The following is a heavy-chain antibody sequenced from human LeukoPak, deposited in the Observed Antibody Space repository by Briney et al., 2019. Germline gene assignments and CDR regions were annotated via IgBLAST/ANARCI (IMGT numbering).Heavy chain of an antibody. CDR3: ARAYSGSYSYFDH. V-gene: IGHV4-59*01. J-gene: IGHJ4*02. CDR2: IYYSGGT. D-gene: IGHD1-26*01. CDR1: GGSISSYY. Sequence: SETLSLTCSVSGGSISSYYWSWVRQPPGKGLEWIGDIYYSGGTNYNPSLKSRVTISVDTSKNQFFLILSSVTAADTAVYYCARAYSGSYSYFDHWGQGTLVTVSS.